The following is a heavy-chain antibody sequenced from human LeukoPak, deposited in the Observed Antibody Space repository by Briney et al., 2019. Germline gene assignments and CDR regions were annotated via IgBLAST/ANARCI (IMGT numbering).Heavy chain of an antibody. CDR3: ARDLAAAGPGDYYYYMDV. V-gene: IGHV3-21*01. D-gene: IGHD6-13*01. CDR2: ISSSSYI. Sequence: PGGSLRLSCAASGFTFSSYSMNWVRQAPGKGLEWVSSISSSSYIYYADSVKGRFTISRDNAKNSLYLQMNSLRAEDTAVYYCARDLAAAGPGDYYYYMDVWGKGTTVTVSS. J-gene: IGHJ6*03. CDR1: GFTFSSYS.